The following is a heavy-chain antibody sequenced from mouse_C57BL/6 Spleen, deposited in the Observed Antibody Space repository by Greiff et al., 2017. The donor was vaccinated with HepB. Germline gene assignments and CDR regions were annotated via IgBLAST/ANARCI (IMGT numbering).Heavy chain of an antibody. CDR3: ARGEDYSNSFWY. D-gene: IGHD2-5*01. V-gene: IGHV1-64*01. J-gene: IGHJ2*01. Sequence: QVQLQQPGAELVKPGASVKLSCKASGYTFTSYWMHWVKQRPGQGLEWIGMIHPNSGSTNYNEKFKSKATLTVDKSSSTAYMQLSSLTSEDSAVYYCARGEDYSNSFWYWGQGTTLTVSS. CDR2: IHPNSGST. CDR1: GYTFTSYW.